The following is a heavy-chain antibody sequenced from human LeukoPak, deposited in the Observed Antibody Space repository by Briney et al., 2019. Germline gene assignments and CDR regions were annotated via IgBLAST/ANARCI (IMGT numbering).Heavy chain of an antibody. CDR2: INDNGGTST. D-gene: IGHD1-26*01. Sequence: GGTLRLSCAASGFTFSTYGMGWVRQAPGKGLERVSSINDNGGTSTWYADSVKGRFTISRDNSKNTLYLQMNSLRAEDTAVYYCAKEGVQTPSDWYFDLWGRGTLVTVSS. CDR1: GFTFSTYG. V-gene: IGHV3-23*01. J-gene: IGHJ2*01. CDR3: AKEGVQTPSDWYFDL.